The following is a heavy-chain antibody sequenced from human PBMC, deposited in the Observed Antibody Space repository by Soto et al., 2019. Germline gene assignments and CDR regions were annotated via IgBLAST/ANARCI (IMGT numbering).Heavy chain of an antibody. CDR1: GGTFSSYA. CDR2: IIPIFGTA. J-gene: IGHJ6*02. V-gene: IGHV1-69*13. CDR3: ARDRRKVLRPPYYYGMDV. Sequence: ASVKVSCKASGGTFSSYAISWVRQAPGQGLEWMGGIIPIFGTANYAQKFQGRVTITADESTSTAYMELSSLRSEDTAVYYCARDRRKVLRPPYYYGMDVWGQGTTVTVSS.